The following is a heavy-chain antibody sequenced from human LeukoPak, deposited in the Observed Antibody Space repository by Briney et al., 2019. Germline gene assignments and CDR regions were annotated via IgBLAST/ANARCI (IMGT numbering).Heavy chain of an antibody. D-gene: IGHD4-23*01. V-gene: IGHV3-23*01. CDR1: GFTFSSYA. CDR3: AKGGGGNFPLDY. J-gene: IGHJ4*02. Sequence: GGSLRLSCAASGFTFSSYAMNWLRQAPGKGLEWVSAISPSGGSTYYADSVKGRFTISRDNSQLYLQMTSLRAEDTAVYYCAKGGGGNFPLDYWGQGTLVTVSS. CDR2: ISPSGGST.